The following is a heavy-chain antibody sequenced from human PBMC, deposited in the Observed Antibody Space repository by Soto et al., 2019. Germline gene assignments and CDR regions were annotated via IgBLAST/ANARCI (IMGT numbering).Heavy chain of an antibody. J-gene: IGHJ4*02. CDR2: IGWTGGAI. Sequence: EVQLVESGGGLVQPGRSLRLACATSGFNFADYAMHWVRQAPGKGLEWVSGIGWTGGAIGDADSVTGRFIISRDNAKNSLYLQMTSLRPEDTALYYCVKDLAPGEVPLYYLDNWGQGTLVTVSS. CDR3: VKDLAPGEVPLYYLDN. D-gene: IGHD3-10*01. V-gene: IGHV3-9*01. CDR1: GFNFADYA.